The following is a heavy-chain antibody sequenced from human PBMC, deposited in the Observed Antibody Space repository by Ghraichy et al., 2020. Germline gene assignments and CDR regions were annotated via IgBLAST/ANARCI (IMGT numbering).Heavy chain of an antibody. CDR2: TYYRSKWYS. CDR3: VRGQWSAFNF. Sequence: SQTLSLTCVIPGDSLSSNGVAWNWIRQSPSRGLEWLGRTYYRSKWYSEYAISVKSRITINPDTSKNQFSLHLSSLTPGDTALYYCVRGQWSAFNFWGQGTLVTVSS. D-gene: IGHD6-19*01. J-gene: IGHJ4*02. CDR1: GDSLSSNGVA. V-gene: IGHV6-1*01.